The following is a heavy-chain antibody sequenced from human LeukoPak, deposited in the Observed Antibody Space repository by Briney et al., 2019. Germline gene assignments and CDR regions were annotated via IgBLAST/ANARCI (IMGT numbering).Heavy chain of an antibody. V-gene: IGHV3-7*01. CDR1: GFTFSSSW. J-gene: IGHJ4*02. D-gene: IGHD6-19*01. CDR2: IKEDGSWK. CDR3: ARDRGWYHADS. Sequence: PGGSLRLSCAASGFTFSSSWMGWARQAPGKGLEWVANIKEDGSWKHYAVSVQGRFTISRDNAKNSLYLQMNSLSAEDTGVYYCARDRGWYHADSWGQGALVTVSS.